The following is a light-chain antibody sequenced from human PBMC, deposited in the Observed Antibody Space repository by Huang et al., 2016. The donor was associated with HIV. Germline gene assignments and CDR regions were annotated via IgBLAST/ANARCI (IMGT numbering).Light chain of an antibody. J-gene: IGKJ4*01. V-gene: IGKV1-5*03. CDR3: QQYNSYPLT. CDR2: KAS. Sequence: DIQMTQSPSTLCASVGDRVTITCRASQSISSWLAWYQQKPGKAPKLLIYKASSLESGVPSRLSGSGSGTEFTLTISSLQPDDFATYYCQQYNSYPLTFGGGTKVQIK. CDR1: QSISSW.